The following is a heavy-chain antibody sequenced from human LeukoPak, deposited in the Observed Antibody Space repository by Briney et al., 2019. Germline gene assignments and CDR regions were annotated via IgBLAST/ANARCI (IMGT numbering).Heavy chain of an antibody. D-gene: IGHD3-3*01. Sequence: SETLSLTCTVSGGSISSSSYYWGWIRQPPGKGLEWIGNIYYSGSTYYNPSLKSRVTISVDTSKNQFSLKLSSVTAADTAVYYCAREQYDFWSGFLDYWGQGTLVTVSS. CDR1: GGSISSSSYY. CDR2: IYYSGST. CDR3: AREQYDFWSGFLDY. V-gene: IGHV4-39*07. J-gene: IGHJ4*02.